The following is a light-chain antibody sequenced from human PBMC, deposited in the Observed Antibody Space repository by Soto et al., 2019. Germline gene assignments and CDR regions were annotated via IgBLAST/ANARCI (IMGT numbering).Light chain of an antibody. J-gene: IGKJ5*01. CDR2: GAS. CDR1: RSVSSY. CDR3: QQYTGPPTT. V-gene: IGKV3-20*01. Sequence: ETVLTQSPDTLSLSPGERATLSCTASRSVSSYLAWYQQKPGQAPRLLIYGASTRAAGIPDRFSGSGSGTDFTLTITRLEPEDSAVYFCQQYTGPPTTFGQGTRLEIK.